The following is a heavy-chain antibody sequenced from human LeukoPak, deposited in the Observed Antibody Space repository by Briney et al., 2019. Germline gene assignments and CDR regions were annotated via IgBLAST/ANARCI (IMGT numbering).Heavy chain of an antibody. CDR1: GFTFSSYA. Sequence: PGGSLRLSCAASGFTFSSYAMSWVRQAPGKGLEWVSAISGSGGSTYYADSVKGRFTISRDNSENTLYLQMNSLRAEGTAVYYCAKIQKDYYDSSGYAWGQGTLVTVSS. CDR2: ISGSGGST. CDR3: AKIQKDYYDSSGYA. V-gene: IGHV3-23*01. D-gene: IGHD3-22*01. J-gene: IGHJ4*02.